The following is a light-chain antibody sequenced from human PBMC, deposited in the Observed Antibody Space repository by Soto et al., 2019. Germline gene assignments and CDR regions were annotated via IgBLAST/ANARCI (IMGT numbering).Light chain of an antibody. J-gene: IGKJ1*01. CDR2: WAS. CDR1: QSVLYSSYNKSY. CDR3: QQFYSRPRT. Sequence: DIVMTQSPDSLAVSLGERATINCKSSQSVLYSSYNKSYLAWYQQRPGQPPKLLIYWASTRESGVPDRFSGSGSGTDFTLTISSLQAEDVAVYFCQQFYSRPRTFGQGTKVEIK. V-gene: IGKV4-1*01.